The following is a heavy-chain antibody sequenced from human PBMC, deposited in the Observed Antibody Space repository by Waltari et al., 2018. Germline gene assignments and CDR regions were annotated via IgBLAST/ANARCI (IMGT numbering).Heavy chain of an antibody. CDR1: GGTIGSYA. CDR3: ARRQLGGPFDP. CDR2: IIPRFGTAP. V-gene: IGHV1-69*15. D-gene: IGHD3-16*01. Sequence: QVQLVQSGAEVTKPGSSVKVSCKASGGTIGSYAITWVRQAPGEGLEWMGRIIPRFGTAPNYAQKFQGRLTVTADESTATVYMDLSSLRSDDTAVYYCARRQLGGPFDPWGQGTLVSVSS. J-gene: IGHJ5*02.